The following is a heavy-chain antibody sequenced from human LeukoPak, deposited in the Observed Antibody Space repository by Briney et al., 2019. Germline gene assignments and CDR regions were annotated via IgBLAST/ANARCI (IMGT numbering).Heavy chain of an antibody. CDR1: GGSISSSSYY. V-gene: IGHV4-39*01. D-gene: IGHD1-26*01. CDR2: SYYSGST. J-gene: IGHJ6*02. CDR3: ARPGVGATPHYYYYGMDV. Sequence: SETLSLTCTVSGGSISSSSYYWGWIRQPPGKGLEWIGSSYYSGSTYYNPSLKSRVTISVDTSKNQFSLKLSSVTAADTAVYYCARPGVGATPHYYYYGMDVWGQGTTVTVSS.